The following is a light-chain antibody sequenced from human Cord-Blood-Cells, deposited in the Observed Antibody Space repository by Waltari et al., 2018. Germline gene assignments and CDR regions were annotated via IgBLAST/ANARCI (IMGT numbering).Light chain of an antibody. V-gene: IGKV1-39*01. CDR1: QSISSY. J-gene: IGKJ4*01. CDR3: QQSYSTPLT. CDR2: AAS. Sequence: DIQMTQSPSSLSASEGDSVTITCRASQSISSYLNWYQQKPGKAPKLLIYAASSLQSGVPSRFSGSGSGTDFTLTISSLQPEDFATYYCQQSYSTPLTFGGGTKVEIK.